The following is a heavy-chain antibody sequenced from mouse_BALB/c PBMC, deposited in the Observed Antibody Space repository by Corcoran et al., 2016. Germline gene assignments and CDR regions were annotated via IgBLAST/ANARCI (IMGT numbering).Heavy chain of an antibody. CDR3: ARSTGTIDY. CDR1: VFNIKDTY. V-gene: IGHV14-3*02. J-gene: IGHJ2*01. D-gene: IGHD4-1*01. CDR2: IDPANGNT. Sequence: EVQLQQPGAELVKPGASVKLSCTASVFNIKDTYMHWVKQRPEQGLECIGRIDPANGNTKYDPKFQGKATITADTSSNTAYLQLSSLTSEDTAVYYCARSTGTIDYWGQGTTLTVSS.